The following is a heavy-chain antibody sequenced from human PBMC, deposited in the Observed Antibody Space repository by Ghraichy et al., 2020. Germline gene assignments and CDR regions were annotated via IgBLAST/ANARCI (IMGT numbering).Heavy chain of an antibody. CDR2: INPNSGGT. J-gene: IGHJ2*01. CDR3: ARAKRTYCGGDCYFWYFDL. D-gene: IGHD2-21*02. CDR1: GYTFTGYY. Sequence: ASVKVSCKASGYTFTGYYMHWVRQAPGQGLEWMGWINPNSGGTNYAQKFQGRVTMTRDTSISTAYMELSRLRSDDTAVYYCARAKRTYCGGDCYFWYFDLWGRGTLVTVSS. V-gene: IGHV1-2*02.